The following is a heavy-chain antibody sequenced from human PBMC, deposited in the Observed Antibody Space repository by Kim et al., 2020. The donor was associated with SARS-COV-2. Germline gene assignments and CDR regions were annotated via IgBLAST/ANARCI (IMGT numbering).Heavy chain of an antibody. CDR2: IIPIFGTT. Sequence: SVKVSCKASGGTFSSYAISWVRQAPGQGLEWMGGIIPIFGTTNYAQKFQGRVTITADESTSTAYMELSSLRSEDTAVYFCARRLNEQQLVHDAFDIWGQ. V-gene: IGHV1-69*13. J-gene: IGHJ3*02. CDR1: GGTFSSYA. D-gene: IGHD6-13*01. CDR3: ARRLNEQQLVHDAFDI.